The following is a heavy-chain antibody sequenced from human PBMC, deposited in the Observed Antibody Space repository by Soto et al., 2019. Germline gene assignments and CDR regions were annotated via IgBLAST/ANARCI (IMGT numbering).Heavy chain of an antibody. V-gene: IGHV3-74*01. J-gene: IGHJ4*02. CDR1: GFTFSSYW. CDR2: INSDGSST. D-gene: IGHD2-2*01. CDR3: ARKKGVVGPVALGY. Sequence: GGSLRLSCAASGFTFSSYWMHWVRQAPGKGLVWVSRINSDGSSTSYADSVKGRFTISRDNAKNTLYLQMNSLRAEDTAVYYCARKKGVVGPVALGYWGQGTLVTVSS.